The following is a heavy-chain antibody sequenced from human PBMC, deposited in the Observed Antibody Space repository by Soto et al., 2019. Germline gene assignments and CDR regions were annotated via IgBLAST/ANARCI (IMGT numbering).Heavy chain of an antibody. CDR3: AKVTWDSQGREV. CDR2: ISVAGAGT. D-gene: IGHD1-26*01. Sequence: EVQLLESGGGLVQPGGSLRLSCVASGITFDSDDTSWVRQAPGRGLEWVSGISVAGAGTYYADAVKGRFTISRDISKSTKYLEMSSLRVEDTAVYYCAKVTWDSQGREVWGQGTAVTVS. V-gene: IGHV3-23*01. J-gene: IGHJ6*02. CDR1: GITFDSDD.